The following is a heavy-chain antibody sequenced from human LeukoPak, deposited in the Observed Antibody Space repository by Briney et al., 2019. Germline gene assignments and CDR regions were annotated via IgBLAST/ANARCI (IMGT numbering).Heavy chain of an antibody. CDR2: ISSSSSSYI. Sequence: NPGGSLRLSCAASGFTFSSYSMNWVRQAPGKGLEWVSSISSSSSSYIYCADSVKGRFTISRDNAKNSLYLQMNSLRAEDTAVYYCARDNEEYSSSSPFDYWGQGTLVTVSS. D-gene: IGHD6-6*01. J-gene: IGHJ4*02. V-gene: IGHV3-21*01. CDR3: ARDNEEYSSSSPFDY. CDR1: GFTFSSYS.